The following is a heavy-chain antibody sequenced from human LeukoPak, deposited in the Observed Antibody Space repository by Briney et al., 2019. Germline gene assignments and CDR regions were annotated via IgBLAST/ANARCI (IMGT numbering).Heavy chain of an antibody. CDR1: GLRFSDYY. J-gene: IGHJ4*02. D-gene: IGHD3-10*01. CDR2: ISSGGDIM. Sequence: GSLRLSCAASGLRFSDYYVSWIRQAPGKGLQWVSYISSGGDIMHYADSVKGRFTSSRDNSKNTLYLQMGSLRAEDMAVYYCARGSPMVRGVIKNIYFDYWGQGTLVTVSS. CDR3: ARGSPMVRGVIKNIYFDY. V-gene: IGHV3-11*04.